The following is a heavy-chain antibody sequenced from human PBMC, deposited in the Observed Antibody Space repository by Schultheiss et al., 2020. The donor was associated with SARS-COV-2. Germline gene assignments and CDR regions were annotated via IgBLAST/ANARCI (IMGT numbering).Heavy chain of an antibody. J-gene: IGHJ4*02. D-gene: IGHD1-1*01. CDR1: GGSISSSSYY. Sequence: GSLRLSCTVSGGSISSSSYYWGWIRQPAGKGLEWIGEINHSGSTNYNPSLKSRVTISVDTSKNQFSLKLSSVTAADTAVYYCARDPLASRVHEFDYWGQGTVVTVSS. CDR2: INHSGST. V-gene: IGHV4-39*02. CDR3: ARDPLASRVHEFDY.